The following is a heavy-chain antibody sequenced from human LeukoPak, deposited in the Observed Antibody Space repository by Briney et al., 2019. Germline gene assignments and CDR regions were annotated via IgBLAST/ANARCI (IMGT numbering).Heavy chain of an antibody. CDR3: AVAGYSYGHDAFDI. J-gene: IGHJ3*02. D-gene: IGHD5-18*01. V-gene: IGHV5-51*01. CDR2: IYPGDSDT. Sequence: GESLKISCKGSGYSFANYWIGWVRQMPGKGLEWMGTIYPGDSDTRYSPSFQGQVTISADKSISTAYLQWSSLKASDTAMYYCAVAGYSYGHDAFDIWGQGTMVTVSS. CDR1: GYSFANYW.